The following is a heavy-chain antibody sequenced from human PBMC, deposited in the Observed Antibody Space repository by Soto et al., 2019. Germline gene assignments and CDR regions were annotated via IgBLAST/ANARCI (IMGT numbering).Heavy chain of an antibody. CDR1: GFTFRSYA. CDR2: ISGSGGST. V-gene: IGHV3-23*01. D-gene: IGHD3-22*01. J-gene: IGHJ4*02. CDR3: AKGTVYYYDSSGYLAY. Sequence: LRLSCAASGFTFRSYAMSWVRQAPGKGLEWVSAISGSGGSTYYADSVKGRFTISRGNSKKTLYLQMNSLRAEDTAVYHCAKGTVYYYDSSGYLAYWGQGTMVTVYS.